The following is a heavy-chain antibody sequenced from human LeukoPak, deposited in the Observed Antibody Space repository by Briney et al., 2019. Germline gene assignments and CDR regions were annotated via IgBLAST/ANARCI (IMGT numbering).Heavy chain of an antibody. J-gene: IGHJ4*02. Sequence: ASVKVSCKVSGYTFTDYYMHWVQQAPGKGLEWMGLVDPEDGETIYAEKFQGRVTITADTSTGTAYMELSSLRSEDTAVYYCAASLARSGWFDYWGQGTLVTVSS. CDR1: GYTFTDYY. CDR2: VDPEDGET. CDR3: AASLARSGWFDY. V-gene: IGHV1-69-2*01. D-gene: IGHD6-19*01.